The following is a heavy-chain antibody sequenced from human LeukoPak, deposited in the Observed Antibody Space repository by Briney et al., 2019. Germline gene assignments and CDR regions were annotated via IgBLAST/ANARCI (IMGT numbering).Heavy chain of an antibody. J-gene: IGHJ3*02. V-gene: IGHV3-73*01. CDR3: SRHILLWFGEPTYDAFDI. Sequence: PGGSLRLSCAASGFTFSGSAMHWVRQASGKGLEWVGRIRSKANSYATAYAASVKGRFTISRDDSKNTAHLQMNSLKTEDTAVYYCSRHILLWFGEPTYDAFDIWGQGTMVTVSS. CDR2: IRSKANSYAT. CDR1: GFTFSGSA. D-gene: IGHD3-10*01.